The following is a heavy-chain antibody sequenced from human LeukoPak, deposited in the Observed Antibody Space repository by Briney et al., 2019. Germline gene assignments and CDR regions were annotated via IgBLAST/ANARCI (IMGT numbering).Heavy chain of an antibody. V-gene: IGHV1-69*01. CDR2: IIPIFGTA. Sequence: GASVKVSCKASGGTFISYAISWVRQAPGQGLEWMGGIIPIFGTANYAQKFQGRVTITADESTSTAYMELSSLRSEDTAVYYCASHTTVTMEYNWFDPWGQGTLVTVSS. CDR1: GGTFISYA. D-gene: IGHD4-17*01. J-gene: IGHJ5*02. CDR3: ASHTTVTMEYNWFDP.